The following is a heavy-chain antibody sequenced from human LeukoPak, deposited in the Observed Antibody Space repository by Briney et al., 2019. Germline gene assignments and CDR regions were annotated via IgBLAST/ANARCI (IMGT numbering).Heavy chain of an antibody. V-gene: IGHV3-48*03. Sequence: GGSLRLYCAASGFTFSSYEMNWVRQAPGKGLEWVSYISSSGSTIYYADSVKGRFTISRDNAKNSLYLQMNSLRAEDTAVYYCARERGYSGHNSDWGQGTLVTVSS. CDR3: ARERGYSGHNSD. J-gene: IGHJ4*02. CDR1: GFTFSSYE. D-gene: IGHD5-12*01. CDR2: ISSSGSTI.